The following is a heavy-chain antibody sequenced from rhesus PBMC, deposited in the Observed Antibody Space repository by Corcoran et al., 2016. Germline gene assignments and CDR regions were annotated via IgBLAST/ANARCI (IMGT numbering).Heavy chain of an antibody. CDR3: ARNSYGAAGH. V-gene: IGHV4S10*01. D-gene: IGHD6S26*01. J-gene: IGHJ4*01. CDR2: IYGSSTST. Sequence: QVQLQESGPGVVKPSETLSLTCAVSGGSISDSYRWSWIRQPPGKGLECIGYIYGSSTSTNYTPSLWSRVTISKDTSKNQFSLKLSSVTAADTAVYYCARNSYGAAGHWGQGVLVTVSS. CDR1: GGSISDSYR.